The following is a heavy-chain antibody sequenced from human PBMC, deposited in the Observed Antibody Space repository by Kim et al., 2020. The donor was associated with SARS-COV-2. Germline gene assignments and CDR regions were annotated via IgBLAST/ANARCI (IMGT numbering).Heavy chain of an antibody. D-gene: IGHD1-26*01. CDR1: GFTVSSNY. V-gene: IGHV3-53*01. CDR3: ARDLGWEIRDSDYGMDV. J-gene: IGHJ6*01. Sequence: GGSLRLSCAASGFTVSSNYMSWVRQAPGKGLEWVSVIYSGGSTYYADSVKGRFTISRDNSKNTLYLQMNSLRAEDTAVYYCARDLGWEIRDSDYGMDVWGQGTTVTVSS. CDR2: IYSGGST.